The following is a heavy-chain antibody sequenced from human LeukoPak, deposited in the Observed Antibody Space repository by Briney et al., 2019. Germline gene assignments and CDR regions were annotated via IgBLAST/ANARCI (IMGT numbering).Heavy chain of an antibody. V-gene: IGHV3-23*01. J-gene: IGHJ6*02. CDR2: ISGSGGST. Sequence: QSGGSLRLSCAASGFIFSDHHMDWVRQAPGKGLEWVSAISGSGGSTYYADSVKGRFTISRDNSKNTLYLQMNSLRAEDTAVYYCAKDTGQYYDFWSGYYMPPYYYYGMDVWGQGTTVTVSS. CDR3: AKDTGQYYDFWSGYYMPPYYYYGMDV. D-gene: IGHD3-3*01. CDR1: GFIFSDHH.